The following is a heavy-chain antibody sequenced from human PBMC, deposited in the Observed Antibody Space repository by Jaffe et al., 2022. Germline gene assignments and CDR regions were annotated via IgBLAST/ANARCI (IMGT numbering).Heavy chain of an antibody. CDR1: GGSISSYY. V-gene: IGHV4-59*01. D-gene: IGHD4-17*01. Sequence: QVQLQESGPGLVKPSETLSLTCTVSGGSISSYYWSWIRQPPGKGLEWIGYIYYSGSTNYNPSLKSRVTISVDTSKNQFSLKLSSVTAADTAVYYCARADGPPGYFDLWGRGTLVTVSS. J-gene: IGHJ2*01. CDR2: IYYSGST. CDR3: ARADGPPGYFDL.